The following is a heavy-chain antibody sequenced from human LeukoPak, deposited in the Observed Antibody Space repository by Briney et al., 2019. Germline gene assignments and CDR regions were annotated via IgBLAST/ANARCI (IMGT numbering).Heavy chain of an antibody. J-gene: IGHJ4*02. Sequence: GGSLRLSCAAAGFTFSSYEMNWVRQAPGKGLEWVSYISSSGSTIYYAASVKGRFTISRDNAKNSLYLQMNGLIAEDTAVYYCARDGKGRNRIGYYFDYWGQGTLVTVSS. CDR2: ISSSGSTI. CDR3: ARDGKGRNRIGYYFDY. V-gene: IGHV3-48*03. D-gene: IGHD3-10*01. CDR1: GFTFSSYE.